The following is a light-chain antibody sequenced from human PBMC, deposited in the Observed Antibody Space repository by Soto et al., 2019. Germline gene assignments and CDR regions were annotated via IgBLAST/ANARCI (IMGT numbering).Light chain of an antibody. J-gene: IGLJ3*02. CDR3: CSFVDSDTVL. CDR1: SSDVGSYKY. Sequence: QSALTQPRSVSGSPGQSVTISCTGTSSDVGSYKYVSWYQHHPGKAPKLMIFDVNKRPSGVPDRISGSNSGNAASLTISGLQPEDEADYFCCSFVDSDTVLFGGGTKLIVL. V-gene: IGLV2-11*01. CDR2: DVN.